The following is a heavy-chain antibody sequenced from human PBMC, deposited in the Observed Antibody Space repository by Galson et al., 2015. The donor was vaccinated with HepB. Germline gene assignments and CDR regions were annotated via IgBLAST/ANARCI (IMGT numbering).Heavy chain of an antibody. Sequence: SVKVSCKASGGTFSSYAISWVRQAPGQGLEWMGGIIPIFGTANYAQKFQGRVTITADKSTSTAYMELSSLRSEDTAVYYCARMWRGVAKDYYYYYGMDVWGQGTTVTVSS. D-gene: IGHD3-10*01. J-gene: IGHJ6*02. CDR3: ARMWRGVAKDYYYYYGMDV. V-gene: IGHV1-69*06. CDR1: GGTFSSYA. CDR2: IIPIFGTA.